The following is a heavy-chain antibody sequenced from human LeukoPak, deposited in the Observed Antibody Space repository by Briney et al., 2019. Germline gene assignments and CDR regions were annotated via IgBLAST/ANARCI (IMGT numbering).Heavy chain of an antibody. D-gene: IGHD3-10*01. V-gene: IGHV3-30-3*01. Sequence: PRGSLRLSCAASGFTFRSYAMHWVRQAPGKGLEWVAVISYDGSNKYYADSVKGRFTISRDNSKNTLYLQMNSLRSEDTAVYYCAREQYYGSGSMDVWGQGTTVTVSS. J-gene: IGHJ6*02. CDR1: GFTFRSYA. CDR2: ISYDGSNK. CDR3: AREQYYGSGSMDV.